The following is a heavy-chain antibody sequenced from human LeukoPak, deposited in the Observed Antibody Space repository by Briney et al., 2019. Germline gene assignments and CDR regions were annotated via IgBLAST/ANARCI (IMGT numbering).Heavy chain of an antibody. CDR3: ARDQKSGLEVLWRY. V-gene: IGHV1-18*04. CDR1: GYRFTSYD. J-gene: IGHJ4*02. CDR2: ISTYTGNT. Sequence: ASVKVSCRGSGYRFTSYDISWVRQAPGQGLQWMGVISTYTGNTNYAQSFQDRVTMTTDTSTSTVYMELRSLTSDDTAVYYCARDQKSGLEVLWRYWGQGTLVTVSS. D-gene: IGHD3-3*01.